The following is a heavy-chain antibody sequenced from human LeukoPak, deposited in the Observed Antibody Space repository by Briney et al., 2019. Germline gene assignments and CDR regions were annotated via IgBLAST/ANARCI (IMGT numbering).Heavy chain of an antibody. CDR2: IYSGGST. V-gene: IGHV3-66*02. CDR3: ARDRPSSLWFDAFDI. D-gene: IGHD2-21*01. Sequence: SGGSLRLSCAASGLTVSSNYMSWVRQAPGKGLEWVSVIYSGGSTYYADSVKGRFSISRDASRNTLYLQMNSLRVEDTAVYYCARDRPSSLWFDAFDIWGQGTVVTVSS. CDR1: GLTVSSNY. J-gene: IGHJ3*02.